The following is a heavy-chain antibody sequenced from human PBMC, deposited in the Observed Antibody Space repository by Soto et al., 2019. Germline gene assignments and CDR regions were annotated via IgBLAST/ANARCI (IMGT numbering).Heavy chain of an antibody. CDR3: ARLSRELRSVLAY. D-gene: IGHD1-26*01. V-gene: IGHV5-51*01. CDR2: IYPGDSDM. Sequence: PGESLKISCEGVGYSFTNYWIAWVRQMPGKGPEWMGTIYPGDSDMRYSPSFRGRVTMSVDKSINTAYLQWGSLTASDTAKYYCARLSRELRSVLAYWGQGTMVTASS. CDR1: GYSFTNYW. J-gene: IGHJ1*01.